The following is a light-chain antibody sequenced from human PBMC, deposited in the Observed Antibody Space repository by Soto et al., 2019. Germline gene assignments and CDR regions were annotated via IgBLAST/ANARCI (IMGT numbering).Light chain of an antibody. CDR2: QDT. V-gene: IGLV3-1*01. J-gene: IGLJ2*01. CDR3: QAWDSNTVI. Sequence: SYELTQPPSVSVSPGQTASITCSGDKLGDKYAYWYQQKPGQSPVLVIYQDTKRPSGIPEQFSGSNSGNTATLTISGTQAMDEADYYCQAWDSNTVIFGGGTKLTVL. CDR1: KLGDKY.